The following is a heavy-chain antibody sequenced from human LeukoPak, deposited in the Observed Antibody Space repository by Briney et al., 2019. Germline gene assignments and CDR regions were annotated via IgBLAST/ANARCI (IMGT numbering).Heavy chain of an antibody. Sequence: PSETLSLTCTVSGGSISSSSYYWGWIRHPPGKGLEWIGSIYYSGNTYYNPSLKSRVTISIDTSKNQFSLKLSSVTAADAAVYYCANSANYGGNSGYFDYWGQGTLVTVSS. CDR1: GGSISSSSYY. CDR2: IYYSGNT. V-gene: IGHV4-39*01. J-gene: IGHJ4*02. CDR3: ANSANYGGNSGYFDY. D-gene: IGHD4-23*01.